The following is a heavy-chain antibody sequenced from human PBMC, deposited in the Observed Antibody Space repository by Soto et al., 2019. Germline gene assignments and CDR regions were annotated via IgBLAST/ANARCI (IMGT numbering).Heavy chain of an antibody. Sequence: PGGSLRLSCEASGFSFSSYSMNCVRQAPGKGLEWVSYISSSGSTMYYPDSVKGRFTISRDNAKNSLYLQMNSLRAEDTAVYYCAKNRNTGVAGTSCWFGPWGQGTLVTVSS. D-gene: IGHD6-19*01. J-gene: IGHJ5*02. CDR2: ISSSGSTM. V-gene: IGHV3-48*04. CDR1: GFSFSSYS. CDR3: AKNRNTGVAGTSCWFGP.